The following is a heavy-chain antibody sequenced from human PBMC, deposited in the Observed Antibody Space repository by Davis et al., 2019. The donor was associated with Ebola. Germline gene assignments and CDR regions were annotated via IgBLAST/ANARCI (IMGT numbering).Heavy chain of an antibody. D-gene: IGHD6-13*01. CDR2: IKQDGSEK. J-gene: IGHJ4*02. Sequence: GESLKISCAASGFTFSSYWMHWVRQAPGKGLEWVANIKQDGSEKYYVDSVKGRFTISRDNSKNTLYLQMNSLRVDDTAVYYCAKARSSWTPFDYWGQGTLVTVSS. V-gene: IGHV3-7*03. CDR1: GFTFSSYW. CDR3: AKARSSWTPFDY.